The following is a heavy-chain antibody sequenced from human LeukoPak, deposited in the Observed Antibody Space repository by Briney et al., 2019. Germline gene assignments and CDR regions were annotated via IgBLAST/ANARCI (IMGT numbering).Heavy chain of an antibody. CDR3: AKSPWGKGEFY. D-gene: IGHD3-10*01. CDR2: ISYDGSNK. Sequence: PGGSLRLSCAASGFTFSSYAMHWVRQAPGKGLEWVAVISYDGSNKYYADSVKGRFTISRDNSKNTLYLQMNSLRAEDTAVYYCAKSPWGKGEFYWGQGTLVTVSS. CDR1: GFTFSSYA. J-gene: IGHJ4*02. V-gene: IGHV3-30-3*02.